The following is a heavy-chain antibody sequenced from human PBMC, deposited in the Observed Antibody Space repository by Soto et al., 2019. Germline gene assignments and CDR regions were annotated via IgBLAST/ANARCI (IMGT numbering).Heavy chain of an antibody. CDR2: IYYSGST. CDR1: GGSISSGGYY. V-gene: IGHV4-31*03. J-gene: IGHJ6*02. CDR3: AREPGPRLLLNLYYYYGMDV. Sequence: QVQLQESGPGLVKPSQTLSLTCTVSGGSISSGGYYWSWIRQHPGKGLEWIGYIYYSGSTYYNPSLKSRVTIAVDTSKNQFSLKLSSVTAADTAVYYCAREPGPRLLLNLYYYYGMDVWGQGTTVTVSS. D-gene: IGHD2-15*01.